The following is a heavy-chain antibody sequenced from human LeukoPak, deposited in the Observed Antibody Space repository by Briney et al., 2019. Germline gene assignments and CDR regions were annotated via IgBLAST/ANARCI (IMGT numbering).Heavy chain of an antibody. CDR1: GFVFGHSW. J-gene: IGHJ4*02. V-gene: IGHV3-7*03. CDR3: ARDRGSSTSDY. D-gene: IGHD3-10*01. CDR2: INHDGSEK. Sequence: GGSLRLSCEASGFVFGHSWMSWVRQAPGKGLEWVANINHDGSEKNYVASLTGRITISRDNTKNSLYRQMTGPGAEDTAVYSCARDRGSSTSDYWGQGTLVTVSS.